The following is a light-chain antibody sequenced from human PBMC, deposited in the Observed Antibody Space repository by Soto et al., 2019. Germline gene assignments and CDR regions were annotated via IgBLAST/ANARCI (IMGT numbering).Light chain of an antibody. CDR1: QGINSY. Sequence: DIQLTQSPSFLSASVGDRVTITCRASQGINSYLAWYQQKQGKAPTLVISAASTLQRGVPSRFSGSRSGTEYTLTISRLQPEDFATHYWKQINTYQFTFGLGTKVDTK. V-gene: IGKV1-9*01. J-gene: IGKJ3*01. CDR2: AAS. CDR3: KQINTYQFT.